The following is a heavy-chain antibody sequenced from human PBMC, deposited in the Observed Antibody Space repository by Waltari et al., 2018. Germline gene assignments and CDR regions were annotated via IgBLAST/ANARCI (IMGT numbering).Heavy chain of an antibody. J-gene: IGHJ4*02. V-gene: IGHV3-7*03. D-gene: IGHD3-10*01. CDR1: EFTFSTSW. CDR2: INYDGSVK. Sequence: ETQVVESGGGLVQPGVSMRCSCPGSEFTFSTSWITWVRQAPGRGLEWVGNINYDGSVKNYLDSVKGRFTISRDNARNSLYLQMNSLRAEDTAVYYCVTYRWLGYWGQGTLVTVSS. CDR3: VTYRWLGY.